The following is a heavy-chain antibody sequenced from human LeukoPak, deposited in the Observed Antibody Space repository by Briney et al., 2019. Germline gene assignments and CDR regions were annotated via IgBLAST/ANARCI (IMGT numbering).Heavy chain of an antibody. CDR3: ASLPSYSGSYLDY. J-gene: IGHJ4*02. Sequence: GGSLRLSCAASGFTFSTYMMNWVRQAPGKGLEWVAVIWYDGSNKYYADSVKGRFTISRDNSKNTLYLQMNSLRAEDTAVYYCASLPSYSGSYLDYWGQGTLVTVSS. D-gene: IGHD1-26*01. CDR1: GFTFSTYM. V-gene: IGHV3-33*08. CDR2: IWYDGSNK.